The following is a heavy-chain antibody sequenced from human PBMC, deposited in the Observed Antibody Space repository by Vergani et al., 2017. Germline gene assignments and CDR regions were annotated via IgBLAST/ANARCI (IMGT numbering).Heavy chain of an antibody. Sequence: EVQLLASGGGLVQPGGSLRLSCAASGFTFSTSAMTWVRQAPGKGLEWVSAISGSGGSTYYADSVKGRFTISRDNSKNTLSLQMNSLTAEDTAIYYCAGPQGTSAYYYGGFDYWGQGILVTVSS. J-gene: IGHJ4*02. CDR2: ISGSGGST. CDR3: AGPQGTSAYYYGGFDY. D-gene: IGHD3-22*01. V-gene: IGHV3-23*01. CDR1: GFTFSTSA.